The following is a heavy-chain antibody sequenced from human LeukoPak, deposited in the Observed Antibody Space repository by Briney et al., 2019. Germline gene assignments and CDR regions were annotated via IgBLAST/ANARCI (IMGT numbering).Heavy chain of an antibody. D-gene: IGHD1-1*01. CDR3: ARAAPGRSGSSTLDY. J-gene: IGHJ4*02. CDR1: GYTFTGYY. V-gene: IGHV1-8*03. Sequence: GASVKVSCKASGYTFTGYYMHWVRQAPGQGLEWMGWMNPNSVNTVYTQKFQGRVTITRNTSITTAYMELSSLRSEDTAVYYCARAAPGRSGSSTLDYWGQGTLVTVS. CDR2: MNPNSVNT.